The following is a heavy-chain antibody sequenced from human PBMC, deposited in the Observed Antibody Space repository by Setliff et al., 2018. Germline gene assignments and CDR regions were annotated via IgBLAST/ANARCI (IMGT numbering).Heavy chain of an antibody. J-gene: IGHJ5*02. D-gene: IGHD2-2*01. CDR2: IRSKAYGGTT. CDR1: GFTFSSYA. Sequence: ALRLSCVVSGFTFSSYAMSWVRQAPGKGLEWVGFIRSKAYGGTTEYAASVKGRFTISRDDSKSIAYLQMNSLKTEDTAVYYCTRRGSTSTNWFDPWGQGTLVTVSS. CDR3: TRRGSTSTNWFDP. V-gene: IGHV3-49*04.